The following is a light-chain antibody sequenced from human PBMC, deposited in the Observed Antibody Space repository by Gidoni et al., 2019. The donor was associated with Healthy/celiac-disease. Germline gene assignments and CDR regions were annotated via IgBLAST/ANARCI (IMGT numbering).Light chain of an antibody. CDR1: QSLLHSNGDNY. CDR3: MQSLQTPI. CDR2: LGS. Sequence: DSEMTKSPLSRPVTSGEQASISCRSSQSLLHSNGDNYLDWYLQKPGPSPQLLIYLGSQRASGVPDRFSGSGSGTYFALKISRVGAEDVGVYYFMQSLQTPIFGGGTKVEIK. V-gene: IGKV2-28*01. J-gene: IGKJ4*01.